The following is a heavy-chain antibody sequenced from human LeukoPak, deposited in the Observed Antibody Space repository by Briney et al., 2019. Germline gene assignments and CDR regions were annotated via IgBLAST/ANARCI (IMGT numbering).Heavy chain of an antibody. D-gene: IGHD3-3*01. CDR1: GGTFSNYA. CDR3: AIRVRNFDY. Sequence: GASVKVSCKASGGTFSNYAISWVRQAPGQGLEWVGRIIPILNITNYAQKFQGRITITADNFSSTIYMQLSSLRSEDTAVYYCAIRVRNFDYWGAGSLVIVSS. V-gene: IGHV1-69*04. J-gene: IGHJ4*02. CDR2: IIPILNIT.